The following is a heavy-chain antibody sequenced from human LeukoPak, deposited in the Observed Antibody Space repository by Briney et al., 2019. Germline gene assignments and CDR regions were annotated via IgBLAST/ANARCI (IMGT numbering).Heavy chain of an antibody. Sequence: RSETLSLTCTVSGYSISSGYYWGWIRQPPGKGLEWIGSIYHSGSTYYNPSLKSRVTISVDTSKNQFSLKLSSVTAADTAVYYCARTIPGIAAAAHFDPWGQGTLVTVSS. J-gene: IGHJ5*02. CDR2: IYHSGST. D-gene: IGHD6-13*01. CDR3: ARTIPGIAAAAHFDP. CDR1: GYSISSGYY. V-gene: IGHV4-38-2*02.